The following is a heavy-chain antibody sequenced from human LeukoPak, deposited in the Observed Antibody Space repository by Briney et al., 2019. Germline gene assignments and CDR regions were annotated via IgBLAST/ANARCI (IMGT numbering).Heavy chain of an antibody. CDR1: GASISSYY. Sequence: LETLSLTCTVSGASISSYYWSWIRQPPGKGLEWIGYIYYSGSTRYNPSPKSRVTISVDTSKKQFSLKLSSVTAADTAGYYCARVGILRFPSNWFDPWGQGTLVTASS. D-gene: IGHD3-3*01. CDR2: IYYSGST. J-gene: IGHJ5*02. CDR3: ARVGILRFPSNWFDP. V-gene: IGHV4-59*01.